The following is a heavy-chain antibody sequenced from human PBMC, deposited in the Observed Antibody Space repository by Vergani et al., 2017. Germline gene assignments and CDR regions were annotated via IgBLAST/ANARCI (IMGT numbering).Heavy chain of an antibody. CDR2: INPNSGGT. J-gene: IGHJ6*02. V-gene: IGHV1-2*02. CDR1: GYTFTGYY. CDR3: ARDQGIVRVGSGSYYTDYYGMDV. D-gene: IGHD3-10*01. Sequence: QVQLVQSGAEVKKPGASVKVSCKASGYTFTGYYMHWVRQAPGQGLEWMGWINPNSGGTNYAQKFQGRVTMTRDTSISTAYMELSRLRSDDTAVYYCARDQGIVRVGSGSYYTDYYGMDVWGQGTTVTVSS.